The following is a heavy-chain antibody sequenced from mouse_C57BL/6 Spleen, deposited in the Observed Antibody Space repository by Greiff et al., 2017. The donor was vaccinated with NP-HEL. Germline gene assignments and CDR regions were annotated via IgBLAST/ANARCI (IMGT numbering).Heavy chain of an antibody. CDR2: IDPSDSYT. CDR3: ARGYGNYGLDY. V-gene: IGHV1-50*01. J-gene: IGHJ2*01. CDR1: GYTFTSYW. D-gene: IGHD2-1*01. Sequence: QVQLQQSGAELVKPGASVKLSCKASGYTFTSYWMQWVKQRPGQGLEWIGEIDPSDSYTNYNQKFKGKSTLTVDKSSSTAYMQLSSLTSEDSAVYYCARGYGNYGLDYWGQGTTLTVSS.